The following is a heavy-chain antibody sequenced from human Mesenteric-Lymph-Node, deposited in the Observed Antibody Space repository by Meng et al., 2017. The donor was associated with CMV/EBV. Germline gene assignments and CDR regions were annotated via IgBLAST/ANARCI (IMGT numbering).Heavy chain of an antibody. D-gene: IGHD3-3*01. CDR1: GFTFSHYA. CDR3: ARLCGSDTNCSDFWGGYYTSYFDY. V-gene: IGHV3-30-3*01. CDR2: ISYDGGNK. J-gene: IGHJ4*02. Sequence: GGSLRLSCAASGFTFSHYAIHWVRQAPGKGLEWVAFISYDGGNKYYADSVKGRFSISRDNSGNTLSLQMNSLRAEDTAVYYCARLCGSDTNCSDFWGGYYTSYFDYWGQGTLVTVSS.